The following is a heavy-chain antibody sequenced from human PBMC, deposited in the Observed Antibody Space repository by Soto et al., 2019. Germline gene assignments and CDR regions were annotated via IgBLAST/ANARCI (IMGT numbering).Heavy chain of an antibody. Sequence: LETQPHTCPVAGGSISSSSYCWGWIRQTPGKGLEWIGSIYYSGSTYYNPSLKSRVTISVDTSKNQFSLKLSSVTAADTAVYYCASPANLGVVNYYYYMDVWGKGTTVTVSS. J-gene: IGHJ6*03. CDR3: ASPANLGVVNYYYYMDV. CDR2: IYYSGST. CDR1: GGSISSSSYC. D-gene: IGHD3-3*01. V-gene: IGHV4-39*01.